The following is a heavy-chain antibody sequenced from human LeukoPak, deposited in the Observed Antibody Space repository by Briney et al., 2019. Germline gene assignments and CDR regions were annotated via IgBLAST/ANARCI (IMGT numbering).Heavy chain of an antibody. D-gene: IGHD6-19*01. V-gene: IGHV3-66*01. J-gene: IGHJ4*01. Sequence: PGGSLRLSCAASGFTVSSNYMSSVRQAPGKGLEWVSVIYSGGSTYYADSVKGRFTISRDNSKKTLYLQMNSLRAEDTAVYYCARGYSSGWYGCPFDYWGHGTLVTVSS. CDR2: IYSGGST. CDR1: GFTVSSNY. CDR3: ARGYSSGWYGCPFDY.